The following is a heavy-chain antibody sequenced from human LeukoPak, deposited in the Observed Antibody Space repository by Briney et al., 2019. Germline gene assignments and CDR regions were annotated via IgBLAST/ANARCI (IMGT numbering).Heavy chain of an antibody. CDR3: ARDPQTIQLWSACYYYGMDV. CDR1: GFTFSSYS. Sequence: GGSLRLSCAASGFTFSSYSMNWVRQAPGKGLEWVSSISSSSSYIYYADSVKGRFTISRDNAKNSLYLQMNSLRAEDTAVYYCARDPQTIQLWSACYYYGMDVWGQGTTVTVSS. J-gene: IGHJ6*02. V-gene: IGHV3-21*01. CDR2: ISSSSSYI. D-gene: IGHD5-18*01.